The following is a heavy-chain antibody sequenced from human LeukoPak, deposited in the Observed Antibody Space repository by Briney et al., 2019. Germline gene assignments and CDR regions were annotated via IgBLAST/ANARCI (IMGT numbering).Heavy chain of an antibody. Sequence: GGSLRLSCAASGFTFSSYAIHWVRQAPGKGLEWVAVISYDGSSEYYADTVKGRFTISRDNSKNTLYLQMNSLRTEDTAVYYCARVPYVSGTFDYWGQGTLVTVSS. D-gene: IGHD3-10*01. CDR2: ISYDGSSE. V-gene: IGHV3-30-3*01. J-gene: IGHJ4*02. CDR1: GFTFSSYA. CDR3: ARVPYVSGTFDY.